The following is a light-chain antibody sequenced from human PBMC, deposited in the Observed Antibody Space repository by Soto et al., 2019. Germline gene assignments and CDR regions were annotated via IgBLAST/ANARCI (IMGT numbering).Light chain of an antibody. CDR2: DVS. V-gene: IGLV2-11*01. Sequence: QSALTEPRSVSGSPGQSVTISCTGTSSDVGGYNYVSWYQQHPGKAPKLMIYDVSKRPSGVPDRFSGSKSCNTASLTISALQAEDEADYYCCSYAGSYTWVFGGGTKLTVL. CDR1: SSDVGGYNY. CDR3: CSYAGSYTWV. J-gene: IGLJ3*02.